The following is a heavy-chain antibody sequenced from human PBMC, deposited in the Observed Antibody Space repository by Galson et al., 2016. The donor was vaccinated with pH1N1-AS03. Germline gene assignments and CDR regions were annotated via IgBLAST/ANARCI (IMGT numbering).Heavy chain of an antibody. J-gene: IGHJ4*02. D-gene: IGHD2-8*01. Sequence: PALVKPTQTLTLTCTFSGFSLSTGGVHVAWIRQPPGKALEWLALIFWDGETRYRPSLRSRLTITKDTSKNQVVLTMTNMDPADTATYYCARSTHVNEGLDFWGQGTLVTVSS. CDR1: GFSLSTGGVH. CDR2: IFWDGET. V-gene: IGHV2-5*02. CDR3: ARSTHVNEGLDF.